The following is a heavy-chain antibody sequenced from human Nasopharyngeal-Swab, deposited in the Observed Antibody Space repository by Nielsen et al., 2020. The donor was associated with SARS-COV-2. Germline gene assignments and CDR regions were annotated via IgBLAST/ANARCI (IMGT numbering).Heavy chain of an antibody. CDR3: ARVDSWSSFEDY. Sequence: GGSLRLSCAASGFTFSSYWMHWVRQTPGKGLVWVSRINSDGSSTSYADSVKGRFTISRDNAKNTLYLQMNSLRAEDTAVYYCARVDSWSSFEDYWGQGTLVTVSS. J-gene: IGHJ4*02. V-gene: IGHV3-74*01. CDR1: GFTFSSYW. CDR2: INSDGSST. D-gene: IGHD6-13*01.